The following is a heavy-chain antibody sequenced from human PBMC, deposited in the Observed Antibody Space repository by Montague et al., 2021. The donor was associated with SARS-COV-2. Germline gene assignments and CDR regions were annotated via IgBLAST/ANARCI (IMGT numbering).Heavy chain of an antibody. CDR1: GGSISSSSYY. CDR3: ARLLPDGTVVATDIPFDS. V-gene: IGHV4-39*01. CDR2: IYYSGRT. Sequence: SETLSLTCTVSGGSISSSSYYWGRIRQPPGKGLEWIGSIYYSGRTYYNPSLESRVTISVDTSENQFSLKLRSVIAADTAVYYCARLLPDGTVVATDIPFDSWGQGTLVTVSS. D-gene: IGHD2-21*02. J-gene: IGHJ4*02.